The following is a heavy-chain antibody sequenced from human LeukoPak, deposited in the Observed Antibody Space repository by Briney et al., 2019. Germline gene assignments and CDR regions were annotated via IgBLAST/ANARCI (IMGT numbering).Heavy chain of an antibody. D-gene: IGHD4-17*01. CDR1: GFTFSSYG. CDR2: ISYDGSNK. J-gene: IGHJ2*01. CDR3: AKDASPTVTTAYWYFDR. Sequence: GGSLRLSCAASGFTFSSYGMHWVRQAPGKGLEWVAVISYDGSNKSYGDSVKGRFTISRDNSKNTLYLQMNSLRAEDTAVYYCAKDASPTVTTAYWYFDRWGRGALVTVSS. V-gene: IGHV3-30*18.